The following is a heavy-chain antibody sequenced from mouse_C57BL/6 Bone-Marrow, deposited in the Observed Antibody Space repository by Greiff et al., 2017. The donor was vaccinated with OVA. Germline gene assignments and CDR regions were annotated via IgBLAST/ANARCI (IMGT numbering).Heavy chain of an antibody. CDR2: IYPSDSET. CDR1: GYTFTSYW. Sequence: QVQLQQPGAELVRPGSSVKLSCKASGYTFTSYWMDWVKQRPGQGLEWIGNIYPSDSETHYNQKFKDKATLTVDKSSSTAYRQLSSLTSEDSAVYYCAREGDYYYGSSRYYYAMDYWGQGTSVTVSS. J-gene: IGHJ4*01. D-gene: IGHD1-1*01. CDR3: AREGDYYYGSSRYYYAMDY. V-gene: IGHV1-61*01.